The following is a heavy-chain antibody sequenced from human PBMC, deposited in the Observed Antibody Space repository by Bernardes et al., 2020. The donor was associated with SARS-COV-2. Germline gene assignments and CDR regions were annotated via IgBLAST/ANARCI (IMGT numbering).Heavy chain of an antibody. J-gene: IGHJ3*02. D-gene: IGHD3-22*01. CDR1: GFTFSSYW. Sequence: GGSLRLSCAASGFTFSSYWMSWVRQAPGKGLEWVANIKQDGSEKYYVDSVKGRFTISRDNAKNSLYLQMNSLRAEDTAVYYCARDQITKYYDRDAFDIWGQGTMVTVSS. V-gene: IGHV3-7*03. CDR3: ARDQITKYYDRDAFDI. CDR2: IKQDGSEK.